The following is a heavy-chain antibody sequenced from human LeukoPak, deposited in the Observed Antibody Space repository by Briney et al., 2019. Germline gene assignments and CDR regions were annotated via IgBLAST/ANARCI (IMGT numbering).Heavy chain of an antibody. D-gene: IGHD3-16*01. Sequence: SETLSLTCTVSGASVSSTSYYWSWIRQPPGKGLEWIGYIYYSERTYYNPSLKSRVTISVDTSKNQFSLELSSVTAADTAVYYCARDRRAVGGVMPVNWFAPWGQGTLVTVSS. J-gene: IGHJ5*02. CDR2: IYYSERT. CDR3: ARDRRAVGGVMPVNWFAP. V-gene: IGHV4-61*01. CDR1: GASVSSTSYY.